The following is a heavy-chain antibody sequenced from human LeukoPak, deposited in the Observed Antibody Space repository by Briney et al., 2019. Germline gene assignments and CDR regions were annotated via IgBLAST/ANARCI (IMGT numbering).Heavy chain of an antibody. CDR2: TYYSGNT. D-gene: IGHD2-8*01. V-gene: IGHV4-39*01. J-gene: IGHJ4*02. CDR3: MGYATATASFDY. CDR1: GGSISSSSYY. Sequence: SETLSLTCTVSGGSISSSSYYWGWIRQPPGKGLEWIGSTYYSGNTYYNASLKSRVTISVDTSKNQFALKLSSVTAADTAVYYCMGYATATASFDYWGQGTLVTVSS.